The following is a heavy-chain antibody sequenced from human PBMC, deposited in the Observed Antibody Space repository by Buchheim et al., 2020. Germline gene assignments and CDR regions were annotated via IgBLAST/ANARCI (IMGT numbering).Heavy chain of an antibody. Sequence: QVQLRESGPGLVKPSETLSLTCAVSGYSISSGFYWGWIRQPPGKGLEWIGSIYHSGSTYYNPSLKSRVLMSVASYNNMFPLKLDSGAAADTAMYDCARSRSSRVVDYWGQRAL. CDR1: GYSISSGFY. CDR3: ARSRSSRVVDY. CDR2: IYHSGST. J-gene: IGHJ4*02. D-gene: IGHD3-10*01. V-gene: IGHV4-38-2*01.